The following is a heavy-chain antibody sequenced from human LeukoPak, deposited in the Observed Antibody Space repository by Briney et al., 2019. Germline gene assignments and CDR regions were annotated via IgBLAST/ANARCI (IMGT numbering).Heavy chain of an antibody. CDR3: ARSPLSIAARPPFDY. D-gene: IGHD6-6*01. CDR1: GYTFTSYY. J-gene: IGHJ4*02. CDR2: INPSGGST. Sequence: ASVQVSCKASGYTFTSYYMHWVRQAPGQGLEWMGIINPSGGSTSYAQKFQGRVTMTRDTSTSTVYMELSSLRSEDTAVYYCARSPLSIAARPPFDYWGQGTLVTVSS. V-gene: IGHV1-46*01.